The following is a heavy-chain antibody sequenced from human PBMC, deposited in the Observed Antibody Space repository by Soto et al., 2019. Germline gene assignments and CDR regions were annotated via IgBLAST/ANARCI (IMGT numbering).Heavy chain of an antibody. CDR3: ARMKGGGSEYFLEY. CDR2: INPSGGST. Sequence: ASVKVSCKASGYTFTRYTMHWVRQAAGQGLEWMAMINPSGGSTYYVQTFEGRVTLTRDTSTSTVYMELSSLRSEDTAVYYCARMKGGGSEYFLEYWGQGTLVNVSS. V-gene: IGHV1-46*01. J-gene: IGHJ4*02. D-gene: IGHD2-15*01. CDR1: GYTFTRYT.